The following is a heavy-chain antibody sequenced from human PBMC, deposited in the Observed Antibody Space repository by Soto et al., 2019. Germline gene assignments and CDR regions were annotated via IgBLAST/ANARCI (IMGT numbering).Heavy chain of an antibody. Sequence: GESLKISCKGSGYSFTSYWIGWVRQMPGKGLEWMGIIYPVDSDTRYSPSFQGQVTISADKSISTAYLQWSSLKASDTAMYYCARPPPYCAKGGCAAGAFDIWGQGTMVTVSS. V-gene: IGHV5-51*01. D-gene: IGHD2-8*01. CDR2: IYPVDSDT. CDR3: ARPPPYCAKGGCAAGAFDI. CDR1: GYSFTSYW. J-gene: IGHJ3*02.